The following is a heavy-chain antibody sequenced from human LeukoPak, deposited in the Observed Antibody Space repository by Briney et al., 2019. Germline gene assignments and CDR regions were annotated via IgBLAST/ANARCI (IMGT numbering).Heavy chain of an antibody. CDR3: ARMTTVTPNWFDP. CDR1: GGSISSYY. CDR2: IYTSGST. V-gene: IGHV4-4*07. Sequence: PSETLSLTCTVSGGSISSYYWSWIRQPAGKGLEWIGRIYTSGSTNYKPSLKSRVTISVDTSKNQFSLKLSSVTAADTAVYYCARMTTVTPNWFDPWGQGTLVTVSS. J-gene: IGHJ5*02. D-gene: IGHD4-17*01.